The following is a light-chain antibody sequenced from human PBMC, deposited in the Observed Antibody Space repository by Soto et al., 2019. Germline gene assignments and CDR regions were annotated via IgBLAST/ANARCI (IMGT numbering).Light chain of an antibody. V-gene: IGLV2-14*01. J-gene: IGLJ2*01. CDR3: SSYTNTGTLVL. Sequence: QSALTQPASVSGSPGQSITISCTGSTTDVGTYNYVSWYQHHPGKAPKLMIYEVNNRPSGISNRFSGSKSGNTASLTVSGVQAEDAADYYCSSYTNTGTLVLFGGGTKLTVL. CDR2: EVN. CDR1: TTDVGTYNY.